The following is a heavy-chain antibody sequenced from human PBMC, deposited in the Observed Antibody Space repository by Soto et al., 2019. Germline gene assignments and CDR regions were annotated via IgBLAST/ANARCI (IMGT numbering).Heavy chain of an antibody. CDR3: ARRIWGGLSSHLDY. V-gene: IGHV3-7*01. D-gene: IGHD2-15*01. CDR1: GFTFSTYW. J-gene: IGHJ4*02. CDR2: IKQDGGEK. Sequence: EVQLVESGGGLVQPGGSLRLSCAASGFTFSTYWMTWVRQAPGKGLEWVANIKQDGGEKYYVDSVKGRITISRDNAKNSLHLQMNSLTARDTAVYYCARRIWGGLSSHLDYWGQGTLVTVSS.